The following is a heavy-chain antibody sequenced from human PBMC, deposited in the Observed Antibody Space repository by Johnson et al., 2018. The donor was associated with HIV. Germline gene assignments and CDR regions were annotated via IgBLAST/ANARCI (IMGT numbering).Heavy chain of an antibody. J-gene: IGHJ3*02. V-gene: IGHV3-11*04. CDR1: GFTFSDYY. CDR3: ARDGLAANAFDT. D-gene: IGHD3/OR15-3a*01. Sequence: QVQLVESGGGVVKPGGSLRLSCAASGFTFSDYYMSWIRQAPGKGLEWVSYSSSSGSTIYYADSVQGRFTISRDNAKNTLYLQRNSLRAEDTAVYYCARDGLAANAFDTWGQGTMVTVSS. CDR2: SSSSGSTI.